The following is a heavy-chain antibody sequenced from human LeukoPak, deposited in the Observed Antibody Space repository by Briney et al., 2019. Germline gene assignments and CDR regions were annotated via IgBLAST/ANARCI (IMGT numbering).Heavy chain of an antibody. CDR2: IRYDGSNK. D-gene: IGHD5-24*01. V-gene: IGHV3-30*02. CDR1: GFTFSGYG. Sequence: GGSLRLSCAASGFTFSGYGMHWVRQAPGKGLEWVAFIRYDGSNKFYADSVKGRFTISRDNAKNSLYLQMNSLRAEDTAVYYCARGRRDGYNLIDAFDIWGQGTMVTVSS. J-gene: IGHJ3*02. CDR3: ARGRRDGYNLIDAFDI.